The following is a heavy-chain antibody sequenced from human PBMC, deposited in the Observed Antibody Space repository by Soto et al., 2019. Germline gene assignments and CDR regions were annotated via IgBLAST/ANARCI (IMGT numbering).Heavy chain of an antibody. V-gene: IGHV1-18*01. CDR2: ISAYNGNT. CDR1: GYTFTSYG. Sequence: QVQLVQSGAEVKKPGASVKVSCKASGYTFTSYGISWVRQAPGQGLEWMGWISAYNGNTKYAQKLQSRVTMTTDTSTSTAYMELSSLRSDDTAVYYCARHDSSGYYYGGGYRYWGQGTLVTVSS. D-gene: IGHD3-22*01. CDR3: ARHDSSGYYYGGGYRY. J-gene: IGHJ4*02.